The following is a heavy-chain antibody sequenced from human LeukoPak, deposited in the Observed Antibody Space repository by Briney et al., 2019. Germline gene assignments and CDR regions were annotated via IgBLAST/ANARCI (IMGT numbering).Heavy chain of an antibody. CDR2: INAGNGDT. Sequence: VASVKVSCKASGYTFTRYAIHWVRQAPGQRLEWMGWINAGNGDTKYSQNFQGRVTITRDTSASTAYMELRSLRSDDTAVYYCARWGGLYSSSSASGDYWGQGTLVTVSS. J-gene: IGHJ4*02. CDR1: GYTFTRYA. CDR3: ARWGGLYSSSSASGDY. V-gene: IGHV1-3*01. D-gene: IGHD6-6*01.